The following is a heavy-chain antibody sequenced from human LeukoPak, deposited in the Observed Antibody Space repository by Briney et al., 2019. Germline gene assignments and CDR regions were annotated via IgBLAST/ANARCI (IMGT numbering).Heavy chain of an antibody. CDR2: IWYDGSNK. J-gene: IGHJ4*02. D-gene: IGHD4-17*01. CDR1: GFTFSSYG. Sequence: GGSLRLSCAASGFTFSSYGMHWVRQAPGKGLEWVAVIWYDGSNKYYADSAKGRFTISRDNSKNTPYLQMNSLRAEDTAVYYCARGNYGDYGNLYFDYWGQGTLVTVSS. CDR3: ARGNYGDYGNLYFDY. V-gene: IGHV3-33*01.